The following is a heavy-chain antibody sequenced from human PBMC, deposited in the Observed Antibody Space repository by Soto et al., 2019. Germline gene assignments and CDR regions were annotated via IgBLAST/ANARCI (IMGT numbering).Heavy chain of an antibody. D-gene: IGHD2-2*01. V-gene: IGHV1-3*01. CDR3: ARDRMAYQLRGANWFDP. CDR2: INAGNGNT. CDR1: GYTFTSYA. J-gene: IGHJ5*02. Sequence: ASVKVSCKASGYTFTSYAMHWVRQAPGQRLEWMGWINAGNGNTKYSQKFQGRVTITRDTSASTAYMKLSSLRSEDTAVYYCARDRMAYQLRGANWFDPWGQGTLVTVSS.